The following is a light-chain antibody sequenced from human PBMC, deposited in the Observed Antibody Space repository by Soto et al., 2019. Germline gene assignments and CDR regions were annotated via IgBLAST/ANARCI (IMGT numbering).Light chain of an antibody. CDR2: DAS. CDR1: QSVSSY. CDR3: QQRSNWPPYT. Sequence: ENGFTQSPATLSLSPGEKATLPCRASQSVSSYLAWYQQKPGQAPRLLIYDASNRATGIPARFSGSGSGTDFTLTISSLEPEDFAVYYCQQRSNWPPYTFGQGTKLEIK. J-gene: IGKJ2*01. V-gene: IGKV3-11*01.